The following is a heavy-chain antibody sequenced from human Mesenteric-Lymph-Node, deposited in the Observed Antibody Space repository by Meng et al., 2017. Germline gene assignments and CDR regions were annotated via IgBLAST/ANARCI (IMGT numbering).Heavy chain of an antibody. CDR3: ARDDRYCGSDCYDYFYAMDV. Sequence: ASVKVSCKASGYTFTSYYMHWVRQAPGQGLEWMGRINPNTGGTKYAQKFQGRVTMTRDTSISTVYMEVSRLRSDDTAVYYCARDDRYCGSDCYDYFYAMDVWGQGTTVTVSS. J-gene: IGHJ6*02. D-gene: IGHD2-21*02. CDR1: GYTFTSYY. CDR2: INPNTGGT. V-gene: IGHV1-2*06.